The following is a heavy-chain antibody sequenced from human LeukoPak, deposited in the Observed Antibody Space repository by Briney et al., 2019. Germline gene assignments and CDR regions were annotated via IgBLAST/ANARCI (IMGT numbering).Heavy chain of an antibody. D-gene: IGHD3-3*01. CDR2: INSDGSST. CDR1: GFTFSGYW. V-gene: IGHV3-74*01. CDR3: ARIYDFWSGYYTDTVPGGSYYGMDV. Sequence: GGSLRLSCAASGFTFSGYWMHWVRQAPGKGLVWVSRINSDGSSTSYADSVKGRFTISRDNAKNTLYLQMNSLRAEDTAVYYCARIYDFWSGYYTDTVPGGSYYGMDVWGQGTTVTVSS. J-gene: IGHJ6*02.